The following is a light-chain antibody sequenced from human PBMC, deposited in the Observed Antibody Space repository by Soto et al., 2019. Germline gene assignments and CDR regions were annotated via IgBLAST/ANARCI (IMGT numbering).Light chain of an antibody. Sequence: EIVVTQSPGTLSLSPGERATLSCSSSQSVSSSYLAWYQQKPGQAPRLLIYGASSRATGIPDRFSGSGSGTDFTLTISRLEPEDFAVYYCQQYGSSPRTFGQGAKV. CDR2: GAS. CDR3: QQYGSSPRT. CDR1: QSVSSSY. V-gene: IGKV3-20*01. J-gene: IGKJ1*01.